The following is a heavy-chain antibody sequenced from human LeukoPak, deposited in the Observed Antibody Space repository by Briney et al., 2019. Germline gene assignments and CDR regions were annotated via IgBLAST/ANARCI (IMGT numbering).Heavy chain of an antibody. J-gene: IGHJ4*02. CDR3: ARHPTRRIAVAGKGYFDY. Sequence: SETLSLTCTVSGGSISSYYWSWIRQPPGKGLEWIGYIHYSGSTNYNPSLKSRVTISGDTSKNQFSLKLSSVTAADTAVYYCARHPTRRIAVAGKGYFDYWGQGTLVTVSS. D-gene: IGHD6-19*01. V-gene: IGHV4-59*01. CDR1: GGSISSYY. CDR2: IHYSGST.